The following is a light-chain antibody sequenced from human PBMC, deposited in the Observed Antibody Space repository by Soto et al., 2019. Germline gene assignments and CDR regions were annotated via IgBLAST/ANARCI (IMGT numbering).Light chain of an antibody. V-gene: IGKV1-5*01. J-gene: IGKJ1*01. CDR2: DAS. CDR1: QSTR. CDR3: HQYDTYWT. Sequence: DIQMTQFPPTLSASVGDRATITCRASQSTRLAWYQQKPGKAPKLLIYDASTLESGVPSRFSGSGSGTEFTLTISSLQPDDFATYYCHQYDTYWTFGQGTKVDIK.